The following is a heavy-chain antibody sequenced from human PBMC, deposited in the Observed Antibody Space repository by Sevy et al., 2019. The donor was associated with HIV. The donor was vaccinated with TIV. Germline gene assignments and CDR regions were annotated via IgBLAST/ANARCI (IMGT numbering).Heavy chain of an antibody. J-gene: IGHJ4*02. V-gene: IGHV1-8*01. CDR2: MNPNSGNT. Sequence: ASVKVSCKASGYTFTSYDINWVRQATGQGLEWMGWMNPNSGNTGYAQKFQGRVTMTRNTAINTAYMELSSLRSEDTALYYCARAGSGWYDHYFDPWGQGTLVTVSS. D-gene: IGHD6-19*01. CDR1: GYTFTSYD. CDR3: ARAGSGWYDHYFDP.